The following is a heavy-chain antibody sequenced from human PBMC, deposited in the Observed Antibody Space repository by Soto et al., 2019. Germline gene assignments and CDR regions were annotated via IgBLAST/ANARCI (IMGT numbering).Heavy chain of an antibody. CDR1: GFTFSDHY. D-gene: IGHD6-13*01. CDR3: ARVFGSSWYQAFFDF. CDR2: TRNKANSYTT. V-gene: IGHV3-72*01. J-gene: IGHJ4*02. Sequence: EVQLVESGGGLVQPGGTLRLSCVASGFTFSDHYMDWVRQAPGKGLEWVGRTRNKANSYTTEYAASVKGRFTISRDDSKNSLFLQMNSLKTEDTAVYYCARVFGSSWYQAFFDFWGQGTLVTVSS.